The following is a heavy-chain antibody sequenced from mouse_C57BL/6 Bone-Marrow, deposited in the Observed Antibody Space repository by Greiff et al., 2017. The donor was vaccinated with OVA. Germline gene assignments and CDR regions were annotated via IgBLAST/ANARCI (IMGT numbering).Heavy chain of an antibody. J-gene: IGHJ4*01. D-gene: IGHD2-4*01. CDR1: GFTFSDYG. CDR2: ISSGSSTI. Sequence: EVKLVESGGGLVKPGGSLKLSCAASGFTFSDYGMHWVRQAPEKGLEWVAYISSGSSTIYYADTVKGRFTISRDNAKNTLFLQMTSLRSEDTAMYYCARYYDYDEAYYYAMDYWGQGTSVTVSS. V-gene: IGHV5-17*01. CDR3: ARYYDYDEAYYYAMDY.